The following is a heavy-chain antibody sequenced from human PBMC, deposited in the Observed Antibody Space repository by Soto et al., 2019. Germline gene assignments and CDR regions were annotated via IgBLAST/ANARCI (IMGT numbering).Heavy chain of an antibody. J-gene: IGHJ4*02. V-gene: IGHV3-33*01. D-gene: IGHD6-19*01. CDR1: GFTFSSYG. Sequence: QVQLVESGGGVVQPGRSLRLSCAASGFTFSSYGMHWVRQAPGKGLEWVAVIWYDGSNKYYADSVKDRFTISRDNSKNTLYLQMNSLRAEDTAVYYCARVGNGWYFDYWGQGTLVTVSS. CDR2: IWYDGSNK. CDR3: ARVGNGWYFDY.